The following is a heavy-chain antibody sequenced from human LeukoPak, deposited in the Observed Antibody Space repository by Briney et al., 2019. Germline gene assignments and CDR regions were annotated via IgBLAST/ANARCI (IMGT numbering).Heavy chain of an antibody. Sequence: GGSLRLSCAASGFTFSIYSMNWVRQAPGKGLEWVSSISSGSNHVYNADSVKGRFTISRDNAKNSLYLQMSSLRAEDTAVYYCARDYSGSGYELDYWGQGTLVTVSS. CDR2: ISSGSNHV. D-gene: IGHD5-12*01. CDR3: ARDYSGSGYELDY. J-gene: IGHJ4*02. CDR1: GFTFSIYS. V-gene: IGHV3-21*01.